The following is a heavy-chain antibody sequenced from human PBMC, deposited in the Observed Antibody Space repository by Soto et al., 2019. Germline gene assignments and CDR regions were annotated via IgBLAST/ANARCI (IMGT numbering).Heavy chain of an antibody. CDR1: GFTFSSYS. CDR2: ISSSSSTI. J-gene: IGHJ5*02. V-gene: IGHV3-48*01. Sequence: GSLRLSCAASGFTFSSYSMNWVRQAPGKGLEWVSYISSSSSTIYYADSVKGRFTISRDNAKNSLYLQMNSLRAEDTAVYYCARVRTPAAVIGWFDPWGQGTLVTVS. CDR3: ARVRTPAAVIGWFDP. D-gene: IGHD2-2*01.